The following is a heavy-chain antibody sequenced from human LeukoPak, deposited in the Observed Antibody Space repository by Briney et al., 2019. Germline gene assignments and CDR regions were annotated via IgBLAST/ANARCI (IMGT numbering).Heavy chain of an antibody. CDR2: INPSGGST. J-gene: IGHJ4*02. V-gene: IGHV1-46*01. Sequence: GASVKVSCKASGYTFTSYYMHWVRRAPGQGLEWMGIINPSGGSTSYAQKFQGRVTMTRDTSTSTVSMELSSLRSEDTAVYYCASSSGPRDYFDYWGQGTLVTVSS. D-gene: IGHD3-22*01. CDR3: ASSSGPRDYFDY. CDR1: GYTFTSYY.